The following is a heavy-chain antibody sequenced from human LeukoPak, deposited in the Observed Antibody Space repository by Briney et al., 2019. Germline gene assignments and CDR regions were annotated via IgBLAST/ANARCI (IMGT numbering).Heavy chain of an antibody. CDR2: ISAYNGNT. V-gene: IGHV1-18*01. D-gene: IGHD1-26*01. Sequence: ASVKVSCKASGYTFTSYAMNWVRQAPGQGLEWMGWISAYNGNTNYAQKLQGRVTMTTDTSTSTAYMELRSLRSDDTAVYYCARDQEGVGATTLDYWGQGTLVTVSS. J-gene: IGHJ4*02. CDR3: ARDQEGVGATTLDY. CDR1: GYTFTSYA.